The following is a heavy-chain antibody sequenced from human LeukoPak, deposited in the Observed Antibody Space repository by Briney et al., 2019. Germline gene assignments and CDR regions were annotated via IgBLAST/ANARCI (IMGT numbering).Heavy chain of an antibody. D-gene: IGHD1-26*01. CDR3: AKDPGGSYYLGYFDY. Sequence: PGRSLRLSCAASGFTFSSYGMHWVRQAPGKGLEWVAVISYDGSNKYYAGSVKGRFTISRDNSKNTLYLQMNSLRAEDTAVYYCAKDPGGSYYLGYFDYWGQGTLVTVSS. J-gene: IGHJ4*02. CDR2: ISYDGSNK. CDR1: GFTFSSYG. V-gene: IGHV3-30*18.